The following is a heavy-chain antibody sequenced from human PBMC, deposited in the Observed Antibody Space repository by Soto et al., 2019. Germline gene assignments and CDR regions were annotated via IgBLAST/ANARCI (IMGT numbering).Heavy chain of an antibody. J-gene: IGHJ3*01. D-gene: IGHD3-22*01. V-gene: IGHV3-30*03. CDR3: ARDQLYYNDISGRPLNAFDV. CDR1: GFTFSSYG. Sequence: GGSLRLSCAASGFTFSSYGMHWVRQAPGKGLEWVAVISYDGSNEYYADSVKGRFTISRDNSKNTLYLQMNSLRAEDTAVYYCARDQLYYNDISGRPLNAFDVWGQGTMVTVSS. CDR2: ISYDGSNE.